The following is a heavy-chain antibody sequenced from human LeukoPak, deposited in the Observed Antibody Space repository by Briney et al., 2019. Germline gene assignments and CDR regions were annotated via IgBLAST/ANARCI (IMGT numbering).Heavy chain of an antibody. Sequence: GASVKVSCKASGYTFTGYHIHWVRQAPGQGLELMGRINPYSGDTDFAQKFQGRVTMTRDTSITTAYMDLSSLTPDDTAGYFCARDQGSLTSNWDTGYWGQGTQVTVSS. CDR2: INPYSGDT. V-gene: IGHV1-2*06. CDR1: GYTFTGYH. J-gene: IGHJ4*02. D-gene: IGHD1/OR15-1a*01. CDR3: ARDQGSLTSNWDTGY.